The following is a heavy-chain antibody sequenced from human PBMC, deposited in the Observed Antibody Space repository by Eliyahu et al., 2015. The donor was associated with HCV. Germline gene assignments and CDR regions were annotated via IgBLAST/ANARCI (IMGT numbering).Heavy chain of an antibody. D-gene: IGHD1-1*01. CDR3: ARSYNGDAFEI. V-gene: IGHV2-70*04. CDR1: GFXLSTRGMR. Sequence: QVTLKESGPALVKPTQTLILTCTFSGFXLSTRGMRVSWIRQPPGKALEWLARIDWDDDKFYITSLKTRLTISKDTSKNQVVLTVTNMDPVDTATYYCARSYNGDAFEIWGQGTKVTVSS. CDR2: IDWDDDK. J-gene: IGHJ3*02.